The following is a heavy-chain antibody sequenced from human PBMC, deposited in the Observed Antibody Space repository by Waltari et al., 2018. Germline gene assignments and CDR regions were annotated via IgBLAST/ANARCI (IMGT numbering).Heavy chain of an antibody. D-gene: IGHD5-12*01. CDR2: LYYSALT. J-gene: IGHJ4*02. CDR3: ARDFNIVATMGALFDY. V-gene: IGHV4-39*07. CDR1: GGSIRSSSYY. Sequence: QLQLQESGPGLVKPSETLSLTCTVSGGSIRSSSYYWGWIRQPRGQGLDWIGRLYYSALTYYYPSLTGRVTISVDTSQNQFSLKLSSVTAADTAVYYCARDFNIVATMGALFDYWGQGTLVTVSS.